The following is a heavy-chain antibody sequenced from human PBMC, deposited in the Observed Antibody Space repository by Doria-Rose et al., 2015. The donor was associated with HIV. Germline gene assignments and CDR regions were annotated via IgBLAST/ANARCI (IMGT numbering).Heavy chain of an antibody. Sequence: QESGPVLVKPTETLTLTCTVSGVSLSSPGMGVSWIRQPPGKALEWLANISSDDERSYKTSLKSRLTISRGTSKSQVVLTMTDTDPVDTATYYCARIKSSRWYHKYYFDFWGQGTLVIVSA. J-gene: IGHJ4*02. CDR2: ISSDDER. CDR3: ARIKSSRWYHKYYFDF. V-gene: IGHV2-26*01. D-gene: IGHD6-13*01. CDR1: GVSLSSPGMG.